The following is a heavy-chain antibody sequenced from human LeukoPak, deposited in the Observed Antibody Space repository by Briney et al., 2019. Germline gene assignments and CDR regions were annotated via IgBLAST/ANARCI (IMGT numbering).Heavy chain of an antibody. V-gene: IGHV3-66*01. CDR2: IYSGGST. J-gene: IGHJ4*02. CDR3: ARVDTAMAIDY. Sequence: PGASVRLSCAASGFTVSSNYMSWVRQAPGQGLEWVSVIYSGGSTYYEDSVKGRFTISRNKSKNTLYLQMNSLRAEDTAVYYCARVDTAMAIDYWGQGTLATVS. CDR1: GFTVSSNY. D-gene: IGHD5-18*01.